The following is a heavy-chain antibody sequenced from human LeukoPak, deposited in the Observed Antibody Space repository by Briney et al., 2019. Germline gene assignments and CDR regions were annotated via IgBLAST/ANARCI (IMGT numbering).Heavy chain of an antibody. CDR2: ISSSGSTI. Sequence: GGSLRLSCAASGFTFSSYDMNWVRQAPGKGLEWVSYISSSGSTIYYADSVKGRFIISRDNSKNSLYLQMNSLRAEDTAVYYCARDCRGYSGYDVYYGMDVWGQGTTVTVSS. J-gene: IGHJ6*02. D-gene: IGHD5-12*01. CDR1: GFTFSSYD. V-gene: IGHV3-48*03. CDR3: ARDCRGYSGYDVYYGMDV.